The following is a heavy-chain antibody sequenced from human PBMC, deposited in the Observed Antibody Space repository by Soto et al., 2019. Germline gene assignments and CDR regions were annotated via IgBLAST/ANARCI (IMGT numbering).Heavy chain of an antibody. V-gene: IGHV1-69*13. CDR1: GGTFSSYA. J-gene: IGHJ5*02. Sequence: SVKVSCKASGGTFSSYAISWVRQAPGQGLEWMGGIIPIFGTANYAQKFQGRVTITADESTSTAYMELSSLRSEDTAVYYCARDEYCSSTSCYTRHFDPWGQGTLVTVSS. D-gene: IGHD2-2*02. CDR2: IIPIFGTA. CDR3: ARDEYCSSTSCYTRHFDP.